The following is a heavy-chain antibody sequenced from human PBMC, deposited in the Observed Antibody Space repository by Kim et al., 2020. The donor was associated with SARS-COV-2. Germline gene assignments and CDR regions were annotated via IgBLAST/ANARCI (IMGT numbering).Heavy chain of an antibody. CDR3: GRAMSV. Sequence: GGSLRLSCAASGFSFNEFWMHWVRQAPGKGLEWVANIKQDGSEKFYVDSVKGRFTISRDNAKNTVYLEMNSLRAEDTAVYHGGRAMSVWGQGTTGTGSS. CDR2: IKQDGSEK. CDR1: GFSFNEFW. V-gene: IGHV3-7*04. J-gene: IGHJ6*02.